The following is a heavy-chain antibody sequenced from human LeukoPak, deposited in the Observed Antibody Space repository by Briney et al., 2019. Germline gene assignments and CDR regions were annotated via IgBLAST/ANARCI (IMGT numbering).Heavy chain of an antibody. CDR3: AKDIVVVPAAWGAFDI. J-gene: IGHJ3*02. CDR1: GITFSSYA. V-gene: IGHV3-23*01. Sequence: GGSLRLSCAASGITFSSYAMSWVRQAPGKGLEWVSAISGSGGSTYYADSVKGRFTISRDKSKNTLYLQMSSLRAEDTAVYYCAKDIVVVPAAWGAFDIWGQGTMVTVSS. CDR2: ISGSGGST. D-gene: IGHD2-2*01.